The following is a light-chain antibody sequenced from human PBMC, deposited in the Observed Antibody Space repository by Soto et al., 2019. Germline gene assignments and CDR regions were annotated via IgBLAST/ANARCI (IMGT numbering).Light chain of an antibody. Sequence: EIVLTQSPGTLSWSPGERATLSCRASQTVSRNNLVWYQQRPGQPPRLLIYGASSRATGIPDRFSGSGSGTDFSLTISRLEPEDFAVYYCQQNGDAPITFGQGTRLEIK. CDR2: GAS. J-gene: IGKJ5*01. CDR1: QTVSRNN. V-gene: IGKV3-20*01. CDR3: QQNGDAPIT.